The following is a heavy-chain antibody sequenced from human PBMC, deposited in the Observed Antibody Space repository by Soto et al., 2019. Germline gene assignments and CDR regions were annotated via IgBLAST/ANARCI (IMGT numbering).Heavy chain of an antibody. CDR3: ARGRLHLGELSLNYLAF. V-gene: IGHV4-34*01. J-gene: IGHJ4*02. Sequence: TSETLSLTCAVYGGSFSDYFLSWIRQPPGEGLEWIGEINHSGSANYIPSLRGRVTISVDTSKNQFSLKLNSVTAADTVVYYCARGRLHLGELSLNYLAFWGQGSLVTVSS. CDR1: GGSFSDYF. CDR2: INHSGSA. D-gene: IGHD3-16*02.